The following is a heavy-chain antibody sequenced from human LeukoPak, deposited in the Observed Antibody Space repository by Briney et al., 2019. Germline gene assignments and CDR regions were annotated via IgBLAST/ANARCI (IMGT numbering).Heavy chain of an antibody. Sequence: ASVKVSCKASGYTFTSYDINWVRQATGQGLEWMGWMNPNSGNTGYAQKFQGRVTMTRNTSISTAYMELSSLRSEDTAVYYCARGTGTTYYYGSGSYHPYYYYGMDVWGQGTTVTVSS. CDR2: MNPNSGNT. V-gene: IGHV1-8*01. CDR1: GYTFTSYD. CDR3: ARGTGTTYYYGSGSYHPYYYYGMDV. D-gene: IGHD3-10*01. J-gene: IGHJ6*02.